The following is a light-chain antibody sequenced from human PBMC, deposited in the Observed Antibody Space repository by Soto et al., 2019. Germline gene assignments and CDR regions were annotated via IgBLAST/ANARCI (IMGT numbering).Light chain of an antibody. Sequence: QSVLTQPPSASGAPGQTVTISCSGRSSNIGSNYVYWYQQLPETAPRLLLYRADQRPSGIPDRFSGSKSGTSASLAISGLRSDDEADYYCAALDDTLSGLVFGGGTKLTVL. V-gene: IGLV1-47*01. CDR1: SSNIGSNY. CDR3: AALDDTLSGLV. J-gene: IGLJ2*01. CDR2: RAD.